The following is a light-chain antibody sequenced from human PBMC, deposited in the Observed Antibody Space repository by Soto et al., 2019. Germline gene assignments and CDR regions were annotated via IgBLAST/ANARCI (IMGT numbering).Light chain of an antibody. Sequence: QSVLTQPPSASGTPGQRVTISCSGSNSNIGSNTVNWYQQLPGTAPKLLFYYDNLRPSGVPDRISGSKSGTSASLAISGLQSDDEADYYCAAWDDSLNGRVFGTGTKLTVL. V-gene: IGLV1-44*01. J-gene: IGLJ1*01. CDR3: AAWDDSLNGRV. CDR2: YDN. CDR1: NSNIGSNT.